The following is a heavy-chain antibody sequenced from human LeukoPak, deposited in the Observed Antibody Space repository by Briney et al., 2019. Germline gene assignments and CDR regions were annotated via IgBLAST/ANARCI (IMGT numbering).Heavy chain of an antibody. CDR1: GGSISSGDYY. CDR3: ARGGNGSSGYYYARY. V-gene: IGHV4-30-4*01. J-gene: IGHJ4*02. Sequence: SQTLSLTCTVSGGSISSGDYYWSWIRQPPGKGLEWIGYIYYSGSTYYNPSLKSRVTISVDTSKNQFSLKLSSVTAADTAVYYCARGGNGSSGYYYARYWGQGTPVTVSS. CDR2: IYYSGST. D-gene: IGHD3-22*01.